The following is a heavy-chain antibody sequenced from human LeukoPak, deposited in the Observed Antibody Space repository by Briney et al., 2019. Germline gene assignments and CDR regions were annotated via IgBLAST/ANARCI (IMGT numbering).Heavy chain of an antibody. D-gene: IGHD4-17*01. CDR2: IIPIFGTA. J-gene: IGHJ4*02. CDR1: GGTFSGYA. V-gene: IGHV1-69*13. Sequence: SVKVSCKASGGTFSGYAISWVRQAPGQGLEWMGGIIPIFGTANYAQKFQGRVTITADESTSTAYMELSSLRSEDTAVYYCARDRSDYSAGYFDYWGQGTLVTVSS. CDR3: ARDRSDYSAGYFDY.